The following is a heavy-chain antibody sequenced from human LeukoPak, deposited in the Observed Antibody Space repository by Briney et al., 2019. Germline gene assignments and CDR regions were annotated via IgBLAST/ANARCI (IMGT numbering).Heavy chain of an antibody. D-gene: IGHD3-3*01. V-gene: IGHV4-30-4*08. J-gene: IGHJ5*02. CDR3: ARGVGGFWSGATWFDP. CDR1: GGSISSGDYY. Sequence: SETLSLTCSVSGGSISSGDYYWSWIRQPPGKGLEWIGYIYNSGRTYYNPSVKSRVSISADTSKKHFSLKMSSVSAADTAVYYCARGVGGFWSGATWFDPWGQGTLVTVSS. CDR2: IYNSGRT.